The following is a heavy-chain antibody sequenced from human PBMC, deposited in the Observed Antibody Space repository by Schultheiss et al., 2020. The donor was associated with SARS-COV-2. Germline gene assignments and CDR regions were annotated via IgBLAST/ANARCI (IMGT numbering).Heavy chain of an antibody. CDR3: ARGAGSAWFAY. V-gene: IGHV3-21*01. J-gene: IGHJ4*02. Sequence: GGSLRLSCAASGFIFSTYAMSWVRQAPGRGLEWVSSITTSSSQISYADSVKGRFTISRDTAKSSLFLQMSSLRGDDTAVYYCARGAGSAWFAYWGRGTLVTVSS. D-gene: IGHD6-25*01. CDR1: GFIFSTYA. CDR2: ITTSSSQI.